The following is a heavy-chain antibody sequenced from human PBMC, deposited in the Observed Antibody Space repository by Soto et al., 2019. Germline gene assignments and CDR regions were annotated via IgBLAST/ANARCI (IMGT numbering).Heavy chain of an antibody. CDR3: ARVYAGAGSSYDNSGAFDM. D-gene: IGHD3-9*01. Sequence: QVQLVQSGAEVKKPGASVKVSCKASGYTFTSYYMHWVRQAPGQGLEWMGRIYPRGGSTDNAQKLQCSVIIARDTCTSTVYAELSSLRAEHTAVYYSARVYAGAGSSYDNSGAFDMWGQGTMVTVSS. V-gene: IGHV1-46*03. J-gene: IGHJ3*02. CDR1: GYTFTSYY. CDR2: IYPRGGST.